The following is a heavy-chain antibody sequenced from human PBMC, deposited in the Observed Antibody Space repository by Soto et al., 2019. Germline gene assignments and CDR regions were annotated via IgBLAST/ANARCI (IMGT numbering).Heavy chain of an antibody. CDR2: VYYSGSA. Sequence: SETLSLTCNVSGGSIRSYYWNWIRQPPGKTLEWIGDVYYSGSANYNPSLKSRVTISVDMSRNQFSLKLNSVTAADTAVYYCARGSMVRGPTPFDYWGQGTLVTVSS. V-gene: IGHV4-59*01. D-gene: IGHD3-10*01. J-gene: IGHJ4*02. CDR3: ARGSMVRGPTPFDY. CDR1: GGSIRSYY.